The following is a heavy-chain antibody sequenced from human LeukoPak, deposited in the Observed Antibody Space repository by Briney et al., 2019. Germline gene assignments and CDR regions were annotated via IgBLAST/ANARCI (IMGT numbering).Heavy chain of an antibody. V-gene: IGHV4-59*01. D-gene: IGHD2-21*02. CDR1: GGSISSYY. J-gene: IGHJ4*02. Sequence: SETLSLTCTVSGGSISSYYWSWIRQPPGKGLEWIGYIYYSGSTNYNPSLKSRVTISVDTSKNQFSLKLSSVTAADTAVYYCAKDRLLNCRGDCYIFDYWGQGTVVTVSS. CDR2: IYYSGST. CDR3: AKDRLLNCRGDCYIFDY.